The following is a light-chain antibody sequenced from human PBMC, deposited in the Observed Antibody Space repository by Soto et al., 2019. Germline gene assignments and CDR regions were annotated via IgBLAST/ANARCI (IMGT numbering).Light chain of an antibody. J-gene: IGKJ1*01. V-gene: IGKV3-20*01. CDR1: QSVSNNY. CDR3: QQYGSSGT. Sequence: EIVLTQSPGTLSLSPGERASLSCRASQSVSNNYLAWYQQQPGQAPRLLIYGASNGATGIPDRSSGSGSGTDFTLTISRLEPEDFAVYYCQQYGSSGTFGQGTKVDIK. CDR2: GAS.